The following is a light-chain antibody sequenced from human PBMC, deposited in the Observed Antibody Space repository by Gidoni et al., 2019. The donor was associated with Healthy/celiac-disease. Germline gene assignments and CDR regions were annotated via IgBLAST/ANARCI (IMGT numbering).Light chain of an antibody. CDR1: NIGSKS. CDR2: DDS. Sequence: SSVLTQPPSVSVAPGQTARITCGGNNIGSKSVHWYQQKPGQAPVRVVYDDSDRPSGIPERFSGANSGNTATLTISRVEAGDEADYYCQVGDSSSDHPGVVFGGGTKLTVL. V-gene: IGLV3-21*02. J-gene: IGLJ2*01. CDR3: QVGDSSSDHPGVV.